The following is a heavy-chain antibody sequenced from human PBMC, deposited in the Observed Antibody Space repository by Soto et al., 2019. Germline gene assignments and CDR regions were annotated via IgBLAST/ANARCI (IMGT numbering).Heavy chain of an antibody. Sequence: EVQLLESGGALVQPGVSLSLSCAASGFTYNNYAMGWVRQAPGKRLEWVSAISSSGYSAYYADSVKGRFTISRDNSRNTMFLQMNELSAEDTAVYYCAKGSVVVAAKFDSWGQGTQVTVSS. CDR2: ISSSGYSA. CDR3: AKGSVVVAAKFDS. V-gene: IGHV3-23*01. D-gene: IGHD2-21*02. J-gene: IGHJ4*02. CDR1: GFTYNNYA.